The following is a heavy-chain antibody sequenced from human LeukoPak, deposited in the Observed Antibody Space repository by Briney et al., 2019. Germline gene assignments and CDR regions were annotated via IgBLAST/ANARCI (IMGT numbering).Heavy chain of an antibody. V-gene: IGHV1-18*01. CDR1: GYTFTSCG. CDR2: ISAYNGNT. Sequence: GASVKVSCKASGYTFTSCGISWVRQAPGQGLEWMGWISAYNGNTNYAQKLQGRVTMTTDTSTSTTYMELRSLRSDDTAVYYCARDGITIFGVVISYYYYGMDVWGQGTTVTVSS. CDR3: ARDGITIFGVVISYYYYGMDV. D-gene: IGHD3-3*01. J-gene: IGHJ6*02.